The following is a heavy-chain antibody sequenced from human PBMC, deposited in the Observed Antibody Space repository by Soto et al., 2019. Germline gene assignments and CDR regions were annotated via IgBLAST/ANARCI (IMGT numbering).Heavy chain of an antibody. J-gene: IGHJ4*02. CDR3: VRHTWNDKNFDY. CDR1: GFTFSSYA. D-gene: IGHD1-20*01. CDR2: ISGSGGST. Sequence: PVGSLRLSCAASGFTFSSYAMNWVRQAPGKGLEWVSGISGSGGSTYYADSVKGRFTISRDSSKNTLYLQMNSLRAEDTAVYYCVRHTWNDKNFDYWGQGTLVTVSS. V-gene: IGHV3-23*01.